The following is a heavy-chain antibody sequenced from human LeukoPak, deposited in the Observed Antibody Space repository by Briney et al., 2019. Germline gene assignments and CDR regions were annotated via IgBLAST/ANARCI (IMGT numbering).Heavy chain of an antibody. Sequence: GGSLRLSCAASGFTFDDYAMHWVRQAPGKGLEWVSGISWNSGSIGYADSVKGRFTISRDNVKNSLYLQMNSLRAEDTALYYCAKDKDSSGWYYFDYWGQGTLVTVSS. CDR1: GFTFDDYA. CDR3: AKDKDSSGWYYFDY. J-gene: IGHJ4*02. CDR2: ISWNSGSI. V-gene: IGHV3-9*01. D-gene: IGHD6-19*01.